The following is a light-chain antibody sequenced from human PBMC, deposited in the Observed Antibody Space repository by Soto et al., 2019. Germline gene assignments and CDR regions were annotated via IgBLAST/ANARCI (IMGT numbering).Light chain of an antibody. CDR2: WAS. CDR3: QHYYSTPRT. Sequence: DIVMTQSPDSLAVSLGKRATINCKSSQSVLYSSNNKNYLAWYQQKPGQPPKLLIYWASTRESGVPDRFSGSGSGTDFTLTISSLQAEDVAVYYCQHYYSTPRTFGQGTKVEIK. V-gene: IGKV4-1*01. CDR1: QSVLYSSNNKNY. J-gene: IGKJ1*01.